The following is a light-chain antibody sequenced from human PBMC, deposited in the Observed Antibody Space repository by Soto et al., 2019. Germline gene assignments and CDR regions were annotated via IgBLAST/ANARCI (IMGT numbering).Light chain of an antibody. Sequence: DIQMTQSPPSLSVSVGDRVTITCQASQDISNYLHWFQQKPGKAPQLLIFDVSNLQTGVPSRFSGGGSGTDFALTISSLEPEDIATYYCQQHDSLPLTFGQGTRLEIK. CDR3: QQHDSLPLT. V-gene: IGKV1-33*01. J-gene: IGKJ5*01. CDR2: DVS. CDR1: QDISNY.